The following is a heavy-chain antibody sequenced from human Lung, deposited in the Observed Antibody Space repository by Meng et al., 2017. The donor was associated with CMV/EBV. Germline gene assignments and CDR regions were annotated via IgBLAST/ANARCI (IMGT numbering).Heavy chain of an antibody. J-gene: IGHJ4*03. D-gene: IGHD3-16*01. CDR1: GFTFSSYW. Sequence: ESLKISCAASGFTFSSYWMSWVRQAPGKGLEWVANIKADGSERYYVDSVKGRFTISRDNAKNSLYLQMNNLRVEDTAVYFCARGHYDGAWGHGTLVTVSS. V-gene: IGHV3-7*04. CDR3: ARGHYDGA. CDR2: IKADGSER.